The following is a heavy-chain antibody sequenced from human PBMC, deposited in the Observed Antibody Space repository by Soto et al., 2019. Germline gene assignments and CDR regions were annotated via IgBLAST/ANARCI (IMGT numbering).Heavy chain of an antibody. CDR1: GGTFSSYA. CDR2: IIPNFGTA. D-gene: IGHD3-22*01. J-gene: IGHJ4*02. Sequence: SVKVSCKASGGTFSSYAISWVRQAPGQGLEWMGGIIPNFGTANYAQKFQGRVTITADESTSTAYMELSSLRSEDTAVYYCASSRTSITMIVVVPRDFDYWGQGTLVTVSS. CDR3: ASSRTSITMIVVVPRDFDY. V-gene: IGHV1-69*13.